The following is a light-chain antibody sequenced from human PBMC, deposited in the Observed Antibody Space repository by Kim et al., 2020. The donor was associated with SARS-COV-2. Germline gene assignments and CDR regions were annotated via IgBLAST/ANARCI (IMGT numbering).Light chain of an antibody. CDR1: HDISNY. V-gene: IGKV1-33*01. CDR2: DAS. J-gene: IGKJ3*01. Sequence: SVGCSVTITCQASHDISNYLNWYQQNPGKAPKLLIYDASNLETGVPSRFSGSGSGTDFTFTISSLQPEDIATYYCQQYDNLPKFTFGPGTKVDIK. CDR3: QQYDNLPKFT.